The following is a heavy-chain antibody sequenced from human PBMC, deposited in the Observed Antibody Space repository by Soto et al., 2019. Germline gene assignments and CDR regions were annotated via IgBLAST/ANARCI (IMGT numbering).Heavy chain of an antibody. J-gene: IGHJ6*02. CDR3: AKAAVTGLDYYYGMDV. CDR2: ISGPGGTT. CDR1: GFNFIIYA. Sequence: AGGSLRLSCAASGFNFIIYAMTWVRQAPGKGLEWVSTISGPGGTTYYADSVKGRLTISRDNSKNTVYLHMNSLRADDTAVYYCAKAAVTGLDYYYGMDVWGQGTTVTVSS. V-gene: IGHV3-23*01. D-gene: IGHD6-19*01.